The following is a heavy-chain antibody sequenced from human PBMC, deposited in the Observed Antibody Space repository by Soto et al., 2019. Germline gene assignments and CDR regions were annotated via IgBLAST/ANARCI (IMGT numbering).Heavy chain of an antibody. CDR2: IYYSGST. Sequence: KTSETLSLTCTVSGGSISSSSYYWGWIRQPPGKGLEWIGSIYYSGSTYYNPSLKSRVTISVDTSRNQFSLKLSSVTAADTAVYYCARAPYSSSAGVWFDPWGQGTLVTVSS. CDR1: GGSISSSSYY. J-gene: IGHJ5*02. D-gene: IGHD6-6*01. V-gene: IGHV4-39*07. CDR3: ARAPYSSSAGVWFDP.